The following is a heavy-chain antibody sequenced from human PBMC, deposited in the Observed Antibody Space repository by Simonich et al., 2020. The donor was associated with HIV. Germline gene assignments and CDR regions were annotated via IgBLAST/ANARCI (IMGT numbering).Heavy chain of an antibody. CDR3: ARRRREQLVTYFQH. D-gene: IGHD6-6*01. J-gene: IGHJ1*01. Sequence: QVQLQQWGAGLLKPSETLSLTCAVYGGSFSGYYWSWIRQPPGKGLEGIGEINHSGSTNYNPSLKSRVTISVDTSKNQFSLKLSSVTAADTAVYYCARRRREQLVTYFQHWGQGTLVTVSS. CDR1: GGSFSGYY. V-gene: IGHV4-34*01. CDR2: INHSGST.